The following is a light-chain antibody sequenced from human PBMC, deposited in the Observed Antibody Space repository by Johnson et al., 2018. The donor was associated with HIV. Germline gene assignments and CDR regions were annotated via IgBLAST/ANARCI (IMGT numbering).Light chain of an antibody. J-gene: IGLJ1*01. CDR2: EDD. CDR1: SSNIGKNH. CDR3: GTWDSSLSAYV. Sequence: QSVLTQPPSVSAAPGQKVTISCSGSSSNIGKNHVSWYQQFPGTAPKLLVYEDDKRPSDIPDRFSGSKSGTSATLGITGLQTGDEADYYCGTWDSSLSAYVFGTGTKVPVL. V-gene: IGLV1-51*02.